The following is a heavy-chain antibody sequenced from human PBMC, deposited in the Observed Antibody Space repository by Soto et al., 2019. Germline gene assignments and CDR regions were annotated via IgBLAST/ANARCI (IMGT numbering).Heavy chain of an antibody. D-gene: IGHD5-18*01. CDR3: ARMAWLDDYYYGLDV. CDR2: IHYRGTT. Sequence: SETLSLTCTVTGGSISSGGSYWNWIRQHPGKGLEWVGYIHYRGTTNYNPSLQSRLTISVDTSKNQFSLRLSSVTVADTAVYYCARMAWLDDYYYGLDVWGQGTTVTVSS. V-gene: IGHV4-31*03. J-gene: IGHJ6*02. CDR1: GGSISSGGSY.